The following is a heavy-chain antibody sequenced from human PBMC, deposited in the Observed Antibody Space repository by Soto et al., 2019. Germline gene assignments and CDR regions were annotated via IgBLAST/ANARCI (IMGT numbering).Heavy chain of an antibody. CDR3: ASNYLYYYGSGNTNYYGMDV. Sequence: QVQLVQSGAEVKKPGASVKVSCKASGYTFTSYGISWVRQAPGQGLEWMGWISAYNGNTNYAQKLQGRVTMTTDTSTSTAYMELRSLRSDDKAVYYCASNYLYYYGSGNTNYYGMDVLGQGTTVTVSS. CDR2: ISAYNGNT. D-gene: IGHD3-10*01. V-gene: IGHV1-18*01. J-gene: IGHJ6*02. CDR1: GYTFTSYG.